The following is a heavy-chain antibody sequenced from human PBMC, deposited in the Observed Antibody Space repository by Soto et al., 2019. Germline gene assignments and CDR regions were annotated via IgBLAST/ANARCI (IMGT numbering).Heavy chain of an antibody. CDR1: GFTFTSSA. CDR2: IVVGSGNT. J-gene: IGHJ6*02. Sequence: SVKVSCKASGFTFTSSAVQWVRQARGQRLEWIGWIVVGSGNTNYAQKFQERVTITRDMSTSTAYMELSSLRSEDTAVYYCAAGSSGYYLWGTRYYYYGMDVWGQGTTVTVSS. CDR3: AAGSSGYYLWGTRYYYYGMDV. D-gene: IGHD3-22*01. V-gene: IGHV1-58*01.